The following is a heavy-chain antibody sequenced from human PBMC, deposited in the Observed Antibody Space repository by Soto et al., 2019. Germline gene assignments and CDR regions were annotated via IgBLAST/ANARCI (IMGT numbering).Heavy chain of an antibody. J-gene: IGHJ6*02. CDR2: INSDGSST. V-gene: IGHV3-74*01. CDR3: AREYSGYDPQGMDV. Sequence: PGGSLRLSCAASGFTFSSYWMHWVRQAPGKGLVWVSRINSDGSSTSYADSVKGRFTISRDNAKNTLYLQMNSLRAEDTAVYYCAREYSGYDPQGMDVWGQGTTVTVSS. CDR1: GFTFSSYW. D-gene: IGHD5-12*01.